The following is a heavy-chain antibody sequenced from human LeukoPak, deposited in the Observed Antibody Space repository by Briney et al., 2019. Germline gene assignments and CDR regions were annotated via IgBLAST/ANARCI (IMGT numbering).Heavy chain of an antibody. J-gene: IGHJ4*02. Sequence: SQTLSLTCTVSGGSISSGGYYWSWIRQHPGKGLEWIGYIYYSGSTYYSPSLKSRVTISVDTSKNQFSLKLSSVTAADTAVYYCAGVKLARGRYFDYWGQGTLVTVSS. CDR1: GGSISSGGYY. CDR3: AGVKLARGRYFDY. CDR2: IYYSGST. D-gene: IGHD1-1*01. V-gene: IGHV4-31*03.